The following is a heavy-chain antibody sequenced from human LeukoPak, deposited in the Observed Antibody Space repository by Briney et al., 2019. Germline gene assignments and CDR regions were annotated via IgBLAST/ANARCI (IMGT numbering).Heavy chain of an antibody. Sequence: GRSLRLSCAASGFTFDDYAMHWVRQAPGKGLEWVSGISWNSGSIGYADSVKGRFTISRDSAKNSLYLQMNSLRAEDTALYYCATNYDFDWGWGQGTLVTVSS. D-gene: IGHD3-9*01. J-gene: IGHJ4*02. CDR2: ISWNSGSI. CDR3: ATNYDFDWG. CDR1: GFTFDDYA. V-gene: IGHV3-9*01.